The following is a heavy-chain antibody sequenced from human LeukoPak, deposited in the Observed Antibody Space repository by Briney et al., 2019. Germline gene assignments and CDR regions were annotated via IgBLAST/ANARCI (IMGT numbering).Heavy chain of an antibody. J-gene: IGHJ5*02. Sequence: GGSLRLSCAASGFTFSSYWMSWVRQAPGKGLEWVANIKQDGSEKYYVDSVKGRFTISRDNAKNSLYLQMNGLRAEDTAVYYCARDLIEGATLNWFDPWGQGTLVTVSS. CDR3: ARDLIEGATLNWFDP. CDR1: GFTFSSYW. V-gene: IGHV3-7*03. CDR2: IKQDGSEK. D-gene: IGHD1-26*01.